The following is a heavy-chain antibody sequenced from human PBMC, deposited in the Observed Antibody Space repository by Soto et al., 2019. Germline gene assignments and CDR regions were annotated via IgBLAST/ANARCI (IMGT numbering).Heavy chain of an antibody. V-gene: IGHV4-61*01. CDR3: ARAGYSSSWYFDYYYYAMDV. J-gene: IGHJ6*02. CDR2: IYYSGST. CDR1: GGSVSSGSYY. Sequence: SETLSLTCTVSGGSVSSGSYYWSWIRQPPGKGLEWIGYIYYSGSTNYNPSLKSRVTISVDTSKNQFSLKLSSVTAADTAVYYCARAGYSSSWYFDYYYYAMDVWGQGTTGTVSS. D-gene: IGHD6-13*01.